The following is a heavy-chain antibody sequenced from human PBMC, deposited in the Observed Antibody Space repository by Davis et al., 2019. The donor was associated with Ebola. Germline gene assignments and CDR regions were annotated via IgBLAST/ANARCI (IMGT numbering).Heavy chain of an antibody. CDR1: GFTFSSYA. V-gene: IGHV3-30-3*01. Sequence: PGGSLRLSCAASGFTFSSYAMSWVRQAPGKGLEWVAVISYDGSNKYYADSVKGRFTISRDNSKNTLYLQMNSLRAEDTAVYYCARESGMTSFDYWGQGTLVTVSS. CDR3: ARESGMTSFDY. D-gene: IGHD1-1*01. CDR2: ISYDGSNK. J-gene: IGHJ4*02.